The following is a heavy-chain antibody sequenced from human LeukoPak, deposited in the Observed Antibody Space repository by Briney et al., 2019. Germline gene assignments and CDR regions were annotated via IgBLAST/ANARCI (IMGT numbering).Heavy chain of an antibody. CDR2: IRYGGST. V-gene: IGHV4-39*01. Sequence: SETLSLTCTVSGDSITRYYWSWIRQPPGKGLEWIGSIRYGGSTDYNPSLKSRVTISVDTSKNQLSLKLSSVTAADTAVFYCARHWDYWGQGTLVTVSS. J-gene: IGHJ4*02. CDR1: GDSITRYY. CDR3: ARHWDY.